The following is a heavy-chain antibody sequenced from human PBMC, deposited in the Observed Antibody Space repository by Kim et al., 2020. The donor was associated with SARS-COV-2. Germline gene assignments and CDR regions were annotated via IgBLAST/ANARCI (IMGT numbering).Heavy chain of an antibody. J-gene: IGHJ4*02. Sequence: GESLKISCKGSGYSFTSYWISWVRQMPGKGLEWMGRIDPSDSYTNYSPSFQGHVTISADKSISTAYLQWSSLKASDTAMYYCARQGLETGSWFGELTDFDYWGQGTLVTVSS. CDR2: IDPSDSYT. CDR3: ARQGLETGSWFGELTDFDY. V-gene: IGHV5-10-1*01. D-gene: IGHD3-10*01. CDR1: GYSFTSYW.